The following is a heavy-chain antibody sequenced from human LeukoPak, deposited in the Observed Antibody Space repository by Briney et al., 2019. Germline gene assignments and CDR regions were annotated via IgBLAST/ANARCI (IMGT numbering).Heavy chain of an antibody. V-gene: IGHV1-58*01. D-gene: IGHD3-10*01. Sequence: ASVKVSCKASGFTFTSSAVQWVRQARGQRLEWIGWIVVGSGDTNSAQKFQERVTITRDMSTRTAYMVLSSLRSEDTAVYYCGADSMPRGVFSYAFDIWGQGTMVTVSS. J-gene: IGHJ3*02. CDR2: IVVGSGDT. CDR1: GFTFTSSA. CDR3: GADSMPRGVFSYAFDI.